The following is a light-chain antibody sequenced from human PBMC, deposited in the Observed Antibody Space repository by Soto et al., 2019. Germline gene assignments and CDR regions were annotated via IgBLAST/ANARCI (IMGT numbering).Light chain of an antibody. CDR2: TAS. Sequence: DIQMTQSPSTLSGSVGGRVTITCRASQTISSWLAWYQQKPGKAPNLLIYTASSLQSGVPSRFSGSGSGTDFTLTINGLQPEDFATYYCQQAASFPITFGQGTRLEIK. J-gene: IGKJ5*01. CDR3: QQAASFPIT. CDR1: QTISSW. V-gene: IGKV1-12*01.